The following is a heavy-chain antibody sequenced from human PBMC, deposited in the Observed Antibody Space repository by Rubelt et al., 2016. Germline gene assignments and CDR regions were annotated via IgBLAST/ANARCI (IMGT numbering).Heavy chain of an antibody. Sequence: QVQLQQWGAGPLKPSETLSLTCAVNGGSLSDYYWSWIRQAPGRGLEWIGEIGHIGSGNYNPSLKSRVTISVDRSKNQFSLKLSSVTAADTAVYYCARGSYGYIHFDYWGQGTLVTVSS. CDR1: GGSLSDYY. D-gene: IGHD5-18*01. CDR2: IGHIGSG. J-gene: IGHJ4*02. CDR3: ARGSYGYIHFDY. V-gene: IGHV4-34*02.